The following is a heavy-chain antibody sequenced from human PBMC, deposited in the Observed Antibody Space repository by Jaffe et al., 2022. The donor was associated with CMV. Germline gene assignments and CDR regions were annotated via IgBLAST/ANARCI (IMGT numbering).Heavy chain of an antibody. CDR3: ARTLDIVVVPAANYGMDV. CDR1: GYSFTSYW. V-gene: IGHV5-51*01. J-gene: IGHJ6*02. Sequence: EVQLVQSGAEVKKPGESLKISCKGSGYSFTSYWIGWVRQMPGKGLEWMGIIYPGDSDTRYSPSFQGQVTISADKSISTAYLQWSSLKASDTAMYYCARTLDIVVVPAANYGMDVWGQGTTVTVSS. D-gene: IGHD2-2*03. CDR2: IYPGDSDT.